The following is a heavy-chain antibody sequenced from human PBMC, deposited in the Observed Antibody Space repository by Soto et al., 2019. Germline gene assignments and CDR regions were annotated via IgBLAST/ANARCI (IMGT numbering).Heavy chain of an antibody. D-gene: IGHD5-18*01. J-gene: IGHJ4*02. CDR3: AKAGYSFFFDY. CDR1: GFSFSSYV. Sequence: EVQLLEYGGGLVHSGGSLRLSCTASGFSFSSYVMSWVRQAPGKGLEWVSEISADDGSTYYADSVKGRFTISRDNSKNTVDLQMNSLRADDTAVYYCAKAGYSFFFDYWGQGTLVTVSS. V-gene: IGHV3-23*01. CDR2: ISADDGST.